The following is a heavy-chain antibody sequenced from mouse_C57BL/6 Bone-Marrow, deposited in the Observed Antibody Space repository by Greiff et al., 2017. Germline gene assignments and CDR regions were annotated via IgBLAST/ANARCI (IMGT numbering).Heavy chain of an antibody. D-gene: IGHD4-1*01. V-gene: IGHV5-4*01. J-gene: IGHJ1*03. Sequence: EVHLVESGGGLVKPGGSLKLSCAASGFTFSSYAMSWVRQTPEKRLEWVATISDGGSYTYYPDNVKGRFTISRENAKNNLYQQMSHMKSEDTAMYYCAILGHWYFDVWGTGTTVTVAS. CDR3: AILGHWYFDV. CDR2: ISDGGSYT. CDR1: GFTFSSYA.